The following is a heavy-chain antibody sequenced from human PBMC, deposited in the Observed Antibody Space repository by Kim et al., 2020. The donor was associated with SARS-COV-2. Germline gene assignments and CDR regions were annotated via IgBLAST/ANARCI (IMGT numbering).Heavy chain of an antibody. V-gene: IGHV3-53*01. Sequence: GGSLRLSCAASGFTVSSNYMSWVRQAPGKGLEWVSVIYSGGSTYYADSVKGRFTISRDNSKNTLYLQMNSLRAEDTAVYYCARITTVTTYYYYYGMDVWGHGTTVTVSS. CDR1: GFTVSSNY. CDR3: ARITTVTTYYYYYGMDV. J-gene: IGHJ6*02. CDR2: IYSGGST. D-gene: IGHD4-17*01.